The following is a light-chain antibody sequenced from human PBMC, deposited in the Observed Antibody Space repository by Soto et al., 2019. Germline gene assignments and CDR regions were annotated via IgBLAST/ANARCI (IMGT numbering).Light chain of an antibody. CDR3: LQDYNFPWT. J-gene: IGKJ1*01. CDR1: QDIRHY. CDR2: AAS. V-gene: IGKV1-27*01. Sequence: DIQMTQSPSSLSASVGDRVTITCRATQDIRHYLAWYQQKPGKVPTLLIYAASTLRSGVPSRFSGSGSGTDFTLTISSLQPEDFATYYCLQDYNFPWTFGQGTKVDIK.